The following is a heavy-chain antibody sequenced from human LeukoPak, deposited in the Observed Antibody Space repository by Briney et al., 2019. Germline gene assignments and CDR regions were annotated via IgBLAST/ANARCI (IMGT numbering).Heavy chain of an antibody. CDR2: INPGGNEI. J-gene: IGHJ4*02. V-gene: IGHV3-7*01. CDR3: MCWGTDNH. Sequence: GGSLRLPCTFSGLTFRSYWMNWVRQAPGKGLEWVANINPGGNEIRSVDSVKGRSIISRDNAKNSLDLQMSSLRVEDTAVYYCMCWGTDNHWGQGILVTVSS. D-gene: IGHD7-27*01. CDR1: GLTFRSYW.